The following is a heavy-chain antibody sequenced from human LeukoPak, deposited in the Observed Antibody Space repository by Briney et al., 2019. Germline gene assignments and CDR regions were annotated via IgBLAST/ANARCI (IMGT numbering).Heavy chain of an antibody. J-gene: IGHJ5*02. CDR1: GFTFTSSA. V-gene: IGHV1-58*02. Sequence: SVKVSCKASGFTFTSSAMQWVRQARGQRLEWIGWIVVGGGNTNYAKKFQERVTITRDMSTSTAYMELSSLRSEDTAVYYCAAARLAAAGPSDPWGQGTLVTVSS. CDR3: AAARLAAAGPSDP. CDR2: IVVGGGNT. D-gene: IGHD6-13*01.